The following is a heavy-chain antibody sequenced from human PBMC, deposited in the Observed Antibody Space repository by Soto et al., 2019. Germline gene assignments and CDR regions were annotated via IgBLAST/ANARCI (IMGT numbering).Heavy chain of an antibody. Sequence: SETLSLTCAVHGGSFSGYYWDWIRQPPGKGLEWIGDIYHSGTTNYNPSLKSRVTISVDTSKNQFSLKLSSVTAADTAVYYCARQGIMVRGVIISDYYGMDVWGQGTTVTVSS. D-gene: IGHD3-10*01. CDR1: GGSFSGYY. CDR3: ARQGIMVRGVIISDYYGMDV. V-gene: IGHV4-34*01. J-gene: IGHJ6*02. CDR2: IYHSGTT.